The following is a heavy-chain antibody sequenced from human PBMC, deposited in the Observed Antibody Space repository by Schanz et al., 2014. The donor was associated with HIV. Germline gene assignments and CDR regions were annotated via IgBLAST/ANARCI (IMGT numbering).Heavy chain of an antibody. CDR2: IWYDGSNK. D-gene: IGHD3-22*01. CDR1: GFSFRTFG. V-gene: IGHV3-33*06. J-gene: IGHJ4*02. Sequence: QVQLVESGGGVVQPGRSLRLSCVASGFSFRTFGMHWVRQAPGKGLEWVAMIWYDGSNKFYADSVKGRFTISRDNSKNTLFLQMTTLRIDDTAVYYCAKPEYDSRGNSQSHFDYWGQGTLVTVSS. CDR3: AKPEYDSRGNSQSHFDY.